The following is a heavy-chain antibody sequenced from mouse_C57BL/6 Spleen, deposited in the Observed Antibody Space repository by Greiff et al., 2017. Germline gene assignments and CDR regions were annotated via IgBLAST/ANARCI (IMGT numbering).Heavy chain of an antibody. V-gene: IGHV1-55*01. J-gene: IGHJ2*01. Sequence: QVQLQQPGAELVKPGASVKMSCKASGYTFTSYWITWVKQRPGQGLEWIGDIYPGSGSTNYNEKFKSKATLTVDTSSSTAYMQLSSLTSEDSAVYYGARGCPLRNGFDDWGQGTTLTVAS. CDR3: ARGCPLRNGFDD. CDR2: IYPGSGST. D-gene: IGHD1-1*01. CDR1: GYTFTSYW.